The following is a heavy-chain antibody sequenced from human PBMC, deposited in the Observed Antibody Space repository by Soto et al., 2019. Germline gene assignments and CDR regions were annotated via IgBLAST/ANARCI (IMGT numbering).Heavy chain of an antibody. CDR1: GFTFSSYG. D-gene: IGHD6-13*01. J-gene: IGHJ4*02. V-gene: IGHV3-33*08. Sequence: VQLVESGGGLVKPGGSLRLSCAASGFTFSSYGMHWVRQAPGKGLEWVAVIWYDGSNKYYADSVKGRFTISRDNSKNTLYLQMNSLRAEDTAVYYCARDKGIAAAGTYYWGQGTLVTVSS. CDR3: ARDKGIAAAGTYY. CDR2: IWYDGSNK.